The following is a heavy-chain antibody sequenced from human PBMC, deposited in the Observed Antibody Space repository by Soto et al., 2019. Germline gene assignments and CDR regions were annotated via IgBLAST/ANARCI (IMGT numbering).Heavy chain of an antibody. CDR3: ARGPYCGGDCYVSYFDY. J-gene: IGHJ4*02. CDR1: GGTFSSYA. Sequence: QVQLVQSGAEVKKPGSSGKVSCKASGGTFSSYAISWVRQAHGQGLEWMGGIIPILGTANYAQKFQGRVTITADESTSTAYMELSSLRSEDTAVYYCARGPYCGGDCYVSYFDYWGQGTLVTVSS. D-gene: IGHD2-21*02. V-gene: IGHV1-69*12. CDR2: IIPILGTA.